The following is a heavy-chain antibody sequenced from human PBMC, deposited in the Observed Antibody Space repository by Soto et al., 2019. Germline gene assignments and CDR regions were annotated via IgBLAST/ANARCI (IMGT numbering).Heavy chain of an antibody. CDR3: ATQEVGGTYAYTFAP. CDR1: GGSITSSSYY. V-gene: IGHV4-39*01. Sequence: QLHLRESGPGLVKPSETLSLTCTVSGGSITSSSYYWGWIRQPPGKGLEWIGSMYYSGSAYYNPSLKSRVTISVDTSKNQCSRKLSSVTAADTAVYYCATQEVGGTYAYTFAPWGQGTLVTVSS. CDR2: MYYSGSA. J-gene: IGHJ5*02. D-gene: IGHD1-26*01.